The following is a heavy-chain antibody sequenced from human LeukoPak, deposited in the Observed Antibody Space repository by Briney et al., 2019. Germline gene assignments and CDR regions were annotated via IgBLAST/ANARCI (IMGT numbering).Heavy chain of an antibody. V-gene: IGHV3-48*03. CDR1: GFTFSSSE. CDR2: ISSSGRTI. Sequence: PGGSLRLSCAASGFTFSSSEMNWVRQAPGKGLEWVSYISSSGRTIFHADSVKGRFTISRDNAKNSLYLQMNSLRAEDTAVYYCARETSYYGGFDCWGQGTLVTVSS. D-gene: IGHD2/OR15-2a*01. CDR3: ARETSYYGGFDC. J-gene: IGHJ4*02.